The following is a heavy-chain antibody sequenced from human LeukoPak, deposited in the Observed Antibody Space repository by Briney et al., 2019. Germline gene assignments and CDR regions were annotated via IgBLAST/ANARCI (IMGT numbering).Heavy chain of an antibody. CDR2: IIPIFGTA. D-gene: IGHD2-2*01. CDR1: GGTFGSYA. Sequence: ASVKVSCKASGGTFGSYAISWVRQAPGQGLEWMGGIIPIFGTANYAQKFQGRVTITTDESTSTAYMELSSLRSEDTAVYYCARALSVVVPAAKAYLYYYYMDVWGKGTTVTVSS. CDR3: ARALSVVVPAAKAYLYYYYMDV. J-gene: IGHJ6*03. V-gene: IGHV1-69*05.